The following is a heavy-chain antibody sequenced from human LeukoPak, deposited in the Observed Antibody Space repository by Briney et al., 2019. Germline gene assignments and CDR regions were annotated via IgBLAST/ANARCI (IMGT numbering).Heavy chain of an antibody. CDR1: GSGFAFAGAW. V-gene: IGHV3-74*01. D-gene: IGHD2/OR15-2a*01. CDR2: ISNDGIRT. Sequence: PGGSLRLSCAASGSGFAFAGAWMHWVRQVPGKGPEWVSLISNDGIRTTYADSVKGRFIISRDNAKNTLYLQMSSLRAEDTAVYYCTRGISYTMNIWGQGTTVTVSS. CDR3: TRGISYTMNI. J-gene: IGHJ6*02.